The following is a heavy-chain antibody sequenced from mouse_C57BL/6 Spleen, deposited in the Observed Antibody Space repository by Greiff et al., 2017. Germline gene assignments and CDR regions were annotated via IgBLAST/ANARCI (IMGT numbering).Heavy chain of an antibody. Sequence: QVTLKVSGPGLLQPSQTLSLTCSFSGFSLSTFGMGVGWLRQPSGKGLEWLAHIWWDDDKYYNPALKSRLTITKDTSKNQVFLKIANVDTADTATYYCARIEGYDYDGGEGYYAMDYWGQGTSVTVSS. CDR1: GFSLSTFGMG. CDR2: IWWDDDK. D-gene: IGHD2-4*01. CDR3: ARIEGYDYDGGEGYYAMDY. J-gene: IGHJ4*01. V-gene: IGHV8-8*01.